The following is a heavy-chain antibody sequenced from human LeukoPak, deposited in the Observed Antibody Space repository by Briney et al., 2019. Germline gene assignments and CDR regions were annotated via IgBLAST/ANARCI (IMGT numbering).Heavy chain of an antibody. V-gene: IGHV1-8*03. CDR3: ARVAAAGTGLPDY. J-gene: IGHJ4*02. Sequence: ASVKVSCKASGYTFTSCDINWVRQATGQGLEWMGWMNPNSGNTGYAQKFQGRVTITRNTSISTAYMELSSLRSEDTAVYYCARVAAAGTGLPDYWGQGTLVTVSS. CDR2: MNPNSGNT. D-gene: IGHD6-13*01. CDR1: GYTFTSCD.